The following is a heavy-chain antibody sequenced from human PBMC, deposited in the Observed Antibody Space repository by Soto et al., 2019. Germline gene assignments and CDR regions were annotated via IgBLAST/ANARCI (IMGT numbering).Heavy chain of an antibody. CDR2: IYSGGST. V-gene: IGHV3-66*01. CDR3: ACTREWAYYYYGMDV. D-gene: IGHD1-26*01. J-gene: IGHJ6*02. CDR1: GFTVSSNY. Sequence: GGSLRLSCAASGFTVSSNYMSWVRQAPGKGLEWVSVIYSGGSTYYADSVKGRFTISRHNSKNTLYLQMNSLRAEDTAVYYCACTREWAYYYYGMDVWGQGTTVTVSS.